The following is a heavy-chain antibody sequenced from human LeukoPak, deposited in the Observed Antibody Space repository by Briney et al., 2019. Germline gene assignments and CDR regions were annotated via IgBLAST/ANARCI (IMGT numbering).Heavy chain of an antibody. CDR2: ISRDGSNK. J-gene: IGHJ4*02. Sequence: GGSLRLSCAASGFTFSSYGMHWVRQAPGKGLEWVAVISRDGSNKYYADSVKGRFTISRDNSENTLYLQMNSLRGENTAVYYCAKAMYADYDSSDLWGQGTLVTVSS. V-gene: IGHV3-30*18. CDR3: AKAMYADYDSSDL. CDR1: GFTFSSYG. D-gene: IGHD3-22*01.